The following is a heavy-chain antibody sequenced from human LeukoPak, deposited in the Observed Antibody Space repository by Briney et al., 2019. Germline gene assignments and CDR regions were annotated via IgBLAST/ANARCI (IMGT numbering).Heavy chain of an antibody. D-gene: IGHD4-17*01. CDR1: GFTFSSYA. CDR2: INHSGST. Sequence: ASLRLSCAASGFTFSSYAMSWVRQPPGKGLEWIGEINHSGSTNYNPSLKSRVTISVDTSKNQFSLKLSSVTAADTAVYYCARGLFTVTPYYYYGMDVWGKGTTVTVSS. CDR3: ARGLFTVTPYYYYGMDV. J-gene: IGHJ6*04. V-gene: IGHV4-34*01.